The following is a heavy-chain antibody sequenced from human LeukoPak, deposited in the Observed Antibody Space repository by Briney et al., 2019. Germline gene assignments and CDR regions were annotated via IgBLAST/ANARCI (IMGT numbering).Heavy chain of an antibody. V-gene: IGHV3-53*01. CDR3: ARDKGTSYLSSFDY. CDR1: GFTVSSNY. J-gene: IGHJ4*02. Sequence: PGGSLRLSCAASGFTVSSNYMSRVRQAPGKGLEWVSVIYSGGSTYYADSVKGRFTISRDNSKNTLYLQMNSLRAEDTAVYYCARDKGTSYLSSFDYWGQGTLVTVSS. CDR2: IYSGGST. D-gene: IGHD6-6*01.